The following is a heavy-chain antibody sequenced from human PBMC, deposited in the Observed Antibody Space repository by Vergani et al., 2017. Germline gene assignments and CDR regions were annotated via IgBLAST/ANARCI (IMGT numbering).Heavy chain of an antibody. V-gene: IGHV4-34*09. Sequence: QVQLQESGPGLVKPSQTLSLTCTVYGGSFSGYYWSWIRQPPGKGLEWIGEINHSGSTNYNPSPKSRVTISIDTSKNQFSLKLSSVTAADTAVYYCAREGRVGYCSSWGQGTLVTVSS. CDR1: GGSFSGYY. CDR2: INHSGST. J-gene: IGHJ5*02. D-gene: IGHD2-15*01. CDR3: AREGRVGYCSS.